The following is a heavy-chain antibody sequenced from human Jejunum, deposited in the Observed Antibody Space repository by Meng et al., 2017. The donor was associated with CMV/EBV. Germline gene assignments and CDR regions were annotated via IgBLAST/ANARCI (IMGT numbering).Heavy chain of an antibody. CDR3: AREAMVAVSRDFFYVVDV. CDR2: ISYRAKT. Sequence: WARQPPGKGLELIGYISYRAKTNNHPSRESRVTITRDTTKNQFSLNLNSATTADTAFYFCAREAMVAVSRDFFYVVDVWGQGTTGTVSS. D-gene: IGHD2-15*01. J-gene: IGHJ6*02. V-gene: IGHV4-59*01.